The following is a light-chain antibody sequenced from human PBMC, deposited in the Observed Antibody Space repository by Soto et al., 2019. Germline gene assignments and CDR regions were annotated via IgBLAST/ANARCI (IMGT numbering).Light chain of an antibody. V-gene: IGLV2-14*03. CDR3: CSITNSHNYV. CDR1: SSDIGHYDY. Sequence: QSVLAQPASVSGSPGQSITISCTGTSSDIGHYDYVSWYQQHPGKAPKLMIYHVTYRPSGASNRYSGSKSGNSASLTISGLQADDEADYYCCSITNSHNYVLGSGTKVTV. CDR2: HVT. J-gene: IGLJ1*01.